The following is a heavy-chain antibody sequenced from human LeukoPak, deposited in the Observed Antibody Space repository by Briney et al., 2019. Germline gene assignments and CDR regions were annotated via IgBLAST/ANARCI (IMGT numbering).Heavy chain of an antibody. V-gene: IGHV3-48*03. Sequence: GSLRLSCAASGFTFSSYEMNWVRQAPGKGLEWVSYINSSGSTIYYADPVKARFTNSSHNAKNLLYLQMTTLAAEEKAGYYCARGPPRAGGGAPGDAFDIWGQGTMVTVSS. CDR1: GFTFSSYE. D-gene: IGHD3-16*01. CDR3: ARGPPRAGGGAPGDAFDI. CDR2: INSSGSTI. J-gene: IGHJ3*02.